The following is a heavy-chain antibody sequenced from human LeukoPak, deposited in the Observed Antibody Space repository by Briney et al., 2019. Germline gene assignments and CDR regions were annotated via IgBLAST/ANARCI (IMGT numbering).Heavy chain of an antibody. J-gene: IGHJ3*02. V-gene: IGHV3-30*18. CDR2: ISYDGSNK. Sequence: GRSLRLSCAASGFTFSSYGIHWVRQPPGKGLEWVAVISYDGSNKYYVDSVKGRFTISRDNSKNTLNLQMNSLRAEDTAVYYCAKMRSPTAHSGDAFDIWGQGTMVTVSS. CDR1: GFTFSSYG. D-gene: IGHD4-17*01. CDR3: AKMRSPTAHSGDAFDI.